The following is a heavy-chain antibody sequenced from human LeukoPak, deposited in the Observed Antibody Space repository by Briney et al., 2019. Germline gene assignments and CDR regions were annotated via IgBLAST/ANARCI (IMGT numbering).Heavy chain of an antibody. Sequence: PGGSLRLSCAASGFTFTNFWMSWVRQAPGKGLEWVANIKQDGSEKYYVDSVKGRFTISRDNAKNSLYLQMNSLRAEDTAVYYCARGGHYSGYEPYGDYWGQGTLVTVSS. CDR1: GFTFTNFW. J-gene: IGHJ4*02. CDR2: IKQDGSEK. V-gene: IGHV3-7*01. D-gene: IGHD5-12*01. CDR3: ARGGHYSGYEPYGDY.